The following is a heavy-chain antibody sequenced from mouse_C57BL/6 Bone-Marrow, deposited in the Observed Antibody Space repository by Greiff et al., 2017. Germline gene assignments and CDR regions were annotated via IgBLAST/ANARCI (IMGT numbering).Heavy chain of an antibody. CDR2: IWSGGST. CDR3: ARNPYGSSPYYYAMDY. D-gene: IGHD1-1*01. J-gene: IGHJ4*01. V-gene: IGHV2-2*01. CDR1: GFSFTSYG. Sequence: VQLVESGPGLVQPSQSLSITCTVSGFSFTSYGVHWVRQSPGKGLEWLGVIWSGGSTDYNAAFISRLSISKDNSKSQVFFKMNSLQADDTAIYYGARNPYGSSPYYYAMDYWGQGTSVTVSS.